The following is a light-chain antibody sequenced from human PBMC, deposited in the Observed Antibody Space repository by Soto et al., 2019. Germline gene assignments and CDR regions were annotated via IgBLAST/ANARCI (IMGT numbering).Light chain of an antibody. J-gene: IGKJ4*01. CDR1: QTISTF. Sequence: DIQITQSPSSLSASVGDRVTITCRSSQTISTFLHWFQQKPGKAPNLLIYDASSLQSGVPSRFSGSGSGTDFTLTISSLRPEDFGTYYCQQTYSTFVSFGGGTKVDIK. CDR3: QQTYSTFVS. V-gene: IGKV1-39*01. CDR2: DAS.